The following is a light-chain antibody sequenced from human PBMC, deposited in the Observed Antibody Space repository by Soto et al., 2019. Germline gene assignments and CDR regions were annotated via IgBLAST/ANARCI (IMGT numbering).Light chain of an antibody. V-gene: IGKV1-5*03. CDR2: KAS. Sequence: DIRMTQSPSTLSGSVGDRVTITCRASQTISSWLAWYQQKPGKAPKLLIYKASTLKSGVPSRFSGSGSGTEFTLPTSSLQPDAFATYYCQHYNSYSEAFAQGTKVDIK. CDR3: QHYNSYSEA. J-gene: IGKJ1*01. CDR1: QTISSW.